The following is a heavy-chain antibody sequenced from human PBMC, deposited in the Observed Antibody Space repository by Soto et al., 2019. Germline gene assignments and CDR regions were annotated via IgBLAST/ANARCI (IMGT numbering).Heavy chain of an antibody. CDR1: GYSISSGCF. CDR2: MYHADNT. J-gene: IGHJ4*02. CDR3: ARESYSGYHSYDY. D-gene: IGHD5-12*01. Sequence: SETLSLTCAVSGYSISSGCFCGWIRQPPGKGLEWIANMYHADNTHYHPSLKSRVTMSVDTSKNQFSLKLNSVTAADTAVYYCARESYSGYHSYDYWGQGILVTVSS. V-gene: IGHV4-38-2*02.